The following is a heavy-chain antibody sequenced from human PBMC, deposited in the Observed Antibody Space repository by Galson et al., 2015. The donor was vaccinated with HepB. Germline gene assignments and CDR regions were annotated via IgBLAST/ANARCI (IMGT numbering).Heavy chain of an antibody. CDR1: GGTFSDYS. CDR2: IVPIVGLA. D-gene: IGHD5-12*01. V-gene: IGHV1-69*02. CDR3: ATGPPRGYSGYDQLFVS. Sequence: SVKVSCKASGGTFSDYSVSWLRQAPGQGLEWMGRIVPIVGLADYSQKFQGRVTLTADKSTSTAYMELSNLRSEDTALFYCATGPPRGYSGYDQLFVSWGQGTLVTVSS. J-gene: IGHJ4*02.